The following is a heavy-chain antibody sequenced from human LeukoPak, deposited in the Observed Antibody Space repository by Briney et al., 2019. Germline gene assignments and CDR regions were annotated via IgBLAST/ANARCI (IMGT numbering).Heavy chain of an antibody. CDR3: ARDILTGYSNDAFDI. V-gene: IGHV1-18*01. CDR1: GYTFTSYG. Sequence: ASVKVSCKASGYTFTSYGISWVRQAPGQGLEWMGWISAYNGNTNYAQKLQGRVTITTDTSTSTAYMELRSLRSDDTAVYYCARDILTGYSNDAFDIWGQGTMVTVSS. D-gene: IGHD3-9*01. CDR2: ISAYNGNT. J-gene: IGHJ3*02.